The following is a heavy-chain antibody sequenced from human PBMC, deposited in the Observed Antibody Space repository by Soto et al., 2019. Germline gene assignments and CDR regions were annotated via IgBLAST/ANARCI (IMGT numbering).Heavy chain of an antibody. CDR3: TTESGYSYGYRSYYGMDV. Sequence: SCAAXXXTFSNAXMXXVRQAXGKGLEWVGRIKSKTDGGTTDYAAPVKGRFTISRDDSKNTLYLQMNSLKTEDTAVYYCTTESGYSYGYRSYYGMDVWGQGTTVTVSS. CDR1: XXTFSNAX. V-gene: IGHV3-15*01. J-gene: IGHJ6*02. CDR2: IKSKTDGGTT. D-gene: IGHD5-18*01.